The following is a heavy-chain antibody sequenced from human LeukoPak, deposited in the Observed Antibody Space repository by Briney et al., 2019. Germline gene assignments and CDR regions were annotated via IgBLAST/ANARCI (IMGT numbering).Heavy chain of an antibody. J-gene: IGHJ4*02. CDR1: GGSISTYY. Sequence: SETLSLTCTVSGGSISTYYWSWIRQPPGKGLEWIGYIYYSGSSGTTNYNPSLKSRLTISVDTSRNQFSLKLSSVTAADTAVYYCARLRRSDYDILAGYSRGFDYWGKGTLVTVSS. CDR2: IYYSGSSGTT. D-gene: IGHD3-9*01. CDR3: ARLRRSDYDILAGYSRGFDY. V-gene: IGHV4-59*08.